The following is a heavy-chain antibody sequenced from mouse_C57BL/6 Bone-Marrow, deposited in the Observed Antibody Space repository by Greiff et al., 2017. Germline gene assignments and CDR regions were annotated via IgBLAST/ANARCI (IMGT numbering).Heavy chain of an antibody. CDR3: ARGGNYAWFAY. CDR2: ISYDGSN. V-gene: IGHV3-6*01. J-gene: IGHJ3*01. CDR1: GYSITSGYY. D-gene: IGHD2-1*01. Sequence: EVKLMESGPGLVKPSQSLSLTCSVTGYSITSGYYWNWIRQFPGNKLEWMGYISYDGSNNYNTSLKNRISITRDTSKNQFFLKLNSVTTEDTATYYCARGGNYAWFAYWGQGTLVTVSA.